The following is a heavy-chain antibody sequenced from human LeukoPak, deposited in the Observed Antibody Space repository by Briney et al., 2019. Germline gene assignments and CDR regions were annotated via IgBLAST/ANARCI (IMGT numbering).Heavy chain of an antibody. CDR3: ARFGLGKHIEVAGIPFDI. J-gene: IGHJ3*02. Sequence: GASVKVSCKASGYTFTSYGITWVRQAPGQGLEWMGWISTYNNNTKSAQKVQGRVTMTTDTSTSTAYMELRSLRSDDTAVYYCARFGLGKHIEVAGIPFDIWGQGTMVTVSS. CDR2: ISTYNNNT. D-gene: IGHD6-19*01. V-gene: IGHV1-18*01. CDR1: GYTFTSYG.